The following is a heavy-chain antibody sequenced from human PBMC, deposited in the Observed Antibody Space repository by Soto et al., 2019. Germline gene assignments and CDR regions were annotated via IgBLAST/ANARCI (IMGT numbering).Heavy chain of an antibody. CDR1: GGSVSGSF. CDR3: ARLPAAAGTWWFDP. J-gene: IGHJ5*02. Sequence: SLTCAVYGGSVSGSFWSWIRQPPGKGLEWIGEINHSGTTNYSPSFQGHVTISADKSISTAYLQWSSLKASDTAMYYCARLPAAAGTWWFDPWGQGTLVTVSS. D-gene: IGHD6-13*01. V-gene: IGHV4-34*01. CDR2: INHSGTT.